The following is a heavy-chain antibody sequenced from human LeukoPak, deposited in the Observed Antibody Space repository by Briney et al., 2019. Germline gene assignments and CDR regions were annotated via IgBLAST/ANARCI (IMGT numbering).Heavy chain of an antibody. CDR3: AKNTQYSGYYDC. Sequence: GGSLRLSCAASGFTFSSYPMTWVRQAPGKGPEWVSFISDSGGITYYADSVKGRFTISRDNSKNPLYLQMNSLRAEDTAVYYCAKNTQYSGYYDCWGQGTLVAVSS. CDR1: GFTFSSYP. CDR2: ISDSGGIT. J-gene: IGHJ4*02. V-gene: IGHV3-23*01. D-gene: IGHD6-6*01.